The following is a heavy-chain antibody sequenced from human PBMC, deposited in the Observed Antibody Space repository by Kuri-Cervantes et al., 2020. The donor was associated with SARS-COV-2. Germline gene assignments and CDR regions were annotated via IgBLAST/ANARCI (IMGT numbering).Heavy chain of an antibody. J-gene: IGHJ4*02. CDR3: ARHYSLVGDLDY. V-gene: IGHV4-39*01. Sequence: GSLRLSCTVSGGSISSSSYYWSWIRQPPGKGLEWIGSIYYSGSTYYNPSLKSRVTISVDTSKNQFSLKLSSVTAADTAVYYCARHYSLVGDLDYWGQGTLVTVSS. D-gene: IGHD3-16*01. CDR2: IYYSGST. CDR1: GGSISSSSYY.